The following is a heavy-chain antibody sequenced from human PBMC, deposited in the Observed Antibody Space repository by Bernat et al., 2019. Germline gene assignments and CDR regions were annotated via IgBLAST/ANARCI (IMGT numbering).Heavy chain of an antibody. V-gene: IGHV3-49*05. D-gene: IGHD3-3*01. J-gene: IGHJ4*02. CDR2: ISSKAYGRTT. Sequence: EVQLVESGGGLVKPGRSLRLSCTASGFTFGDYAMSWFRQAPGKGLEWVGFISSKAYGRTTENAAAVKDRLTISRNDSKIITYLQRNSLKTEDTAVYYCTRGRILEWLATPYCFDYWGQGTLVTVSS. CDR3: TRGRILEWLATPYCFDY. CDR1: GFTFGDYA.